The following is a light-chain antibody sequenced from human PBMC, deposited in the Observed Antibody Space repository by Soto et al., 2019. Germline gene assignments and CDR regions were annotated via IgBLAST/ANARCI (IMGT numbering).Light chain of an antibody. J-gene: IGLJ3*02. CDR2: IVH. Sequence: QSALIQPPSVSGSPGQSVTISCTGTSSDVGSSDFVSWYHRHPVSVPKFMIYIVHGRPSGVPDRFSGSKSDNTASMTISGLQAEDEADYYCSSYTSSSTRVFGGGTKLTVL. CDR3: SSYTSSSTRV. CDR1: SSDVGSSDF. V-gene: IGLV2-18*02.